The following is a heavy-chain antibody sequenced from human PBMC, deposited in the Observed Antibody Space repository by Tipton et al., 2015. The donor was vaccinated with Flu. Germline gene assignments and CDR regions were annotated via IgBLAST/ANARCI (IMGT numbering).Heavy chain of an antibody. D-gene: IGHD3-10*01. J-gene: IGHJ4*02. CDR1: GFTVSSTY. V-gene: IGHV3-53*01. CDR3: AGGVPGFFGFRYSFNF. CDR2: VYSGGST. Sequence: SLRLSCAASGFTVSSTYMSWVRQAPGKGLESVPTVYSGGSTYYSDSVKGRFTISRDNSKNTLYLQMNSLRAEDTAVYYCAGGVPGFFGFRYSFNFWGQGALVTVSP.